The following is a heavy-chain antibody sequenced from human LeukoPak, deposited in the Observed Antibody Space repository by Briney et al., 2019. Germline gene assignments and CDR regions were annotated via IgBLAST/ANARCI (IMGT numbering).Heavy chain of an antibody. V-gene: IGHV4-31*02. J-gene: IGHJ4*02. CDR1: GFNFNSHG. D-gene: IGHD3-22*01. CDR2: IYYSEYT. Sequence: LRLSCAASGFNFNSHGMHWVRQHPGKGLEWIGHIYYSEYTYYNPSLRSRVSISVDTSKNQFSLKLNSVSVADTAVYYCAREVVSMIEVGYFDSWGQGTLVTVSS. CDR3: AREVVSMIEVGYFDS.